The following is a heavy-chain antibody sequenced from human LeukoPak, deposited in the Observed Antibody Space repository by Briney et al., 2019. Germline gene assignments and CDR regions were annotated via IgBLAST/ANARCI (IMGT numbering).Heavy chain of an antibody. Sequence: GGSLRLSCAASGFTFSSYAMSWVRQAPGKGLEWVSAISGSGGSTYYADSVKGRFTISRDNSKNALYLQMNSLRAEDTAVYYCAKGSSWFQYNWFDPWGQGTLVTVSS. D-gene: IGHD6-13*01. CDR1: GFTFSSYA. J-gene: IGHJ5*02. V-gene: IGHV3-23*01. CDR3: AKGSSWFQYNWFDP. CDR2: ISGSGGST.